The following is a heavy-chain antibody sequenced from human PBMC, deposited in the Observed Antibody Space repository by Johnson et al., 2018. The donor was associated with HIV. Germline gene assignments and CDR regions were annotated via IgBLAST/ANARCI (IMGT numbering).Heavy chain of an antibody. CDR2: IGKVSDT. V-gene: IGHV3-13*01. D-gene: IGHD5-24*01. CDR3: ARESRDGPNLRAFDI. Sequence: MLLVESGGGVVQTGRSLRLSCAASGFIFRSYDMHWVRQTAGKGLEWVSAIGKVSDTYYSDSVKGRFSMSRENVKNSLYLQMNNLRAGDTAVYFCARESRDGPNLRAFDIWGQGTTVIVSS. CDR1: GFIFRSYD. J-gene: IGHJ3*02.